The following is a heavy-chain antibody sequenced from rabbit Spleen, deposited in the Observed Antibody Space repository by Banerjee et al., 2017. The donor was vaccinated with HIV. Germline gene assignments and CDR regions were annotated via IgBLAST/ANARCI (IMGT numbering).Heavy chain of an antibody. V-gene: IGHV1S45*01. CDR2: IAGSSSGFT. J-gene: IGHJ4*01. CDR1: GFSFSDKAV. D-gene: IGHD4-1*01. Sequence: QEQLVESGGGLVQPGGSLKLSCTASGFSFSDKAVMCWVRQAPGKGLEWIACIAGSSSGFTYSATWAKGRFIMSRTSSTTVTLQMTSLTTEDTATYFCARETSSGWGVVSFYFNLWGPGTLVTVS. CDR3: ARETSSGWGVVSFYFNL.